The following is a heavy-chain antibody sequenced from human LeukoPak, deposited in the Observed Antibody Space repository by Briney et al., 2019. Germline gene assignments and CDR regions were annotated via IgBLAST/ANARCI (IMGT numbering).Heavy chain of an antibody. V-gene: IGHV3-21*01. J-gene: IGHJ6*03. Sequence: PGGSLRLSCTASGFTFNSYSMTWVRQAPGKGLGWVSSITSSSTYIYYADSMKGRFTISRDNANNSLYLQMNRLRAEDTALYFCARMRYTFNYEGNYHFMDVWGKGTTVTVSS. CDR2: ITSSSTYI. D-gene: IGHD2-2*02. CDR3: ARMRYTFNYEGNYHFMDV. CDR1: GFTFNSYS.